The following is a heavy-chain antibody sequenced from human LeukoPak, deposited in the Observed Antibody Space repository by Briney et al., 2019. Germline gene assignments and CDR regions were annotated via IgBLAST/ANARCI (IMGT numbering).Heavy chain of an antibody. CDR1: GGSISSYY. D-gene: IGHD2-2*01. V-gene: IGHV4-4*09. CDR3: ARHRDCSSTSCPYYYYYYMDV. CDR2: IYTSGST. Sequence: PSETLSLTCTVSGGSISSYYWSWIRQPPGKGLEWIGYIYTSGSTNYNPSLKSRVTISADTSKNQFSLKLSSVTAADTAVYYCARHRDCSSTSCPYYYYYYMDVWGKGTTVTVSS. J-gene: IGHJ6*03.